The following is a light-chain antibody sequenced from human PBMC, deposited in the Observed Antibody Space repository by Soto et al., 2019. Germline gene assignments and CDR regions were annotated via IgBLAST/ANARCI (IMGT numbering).Light chain of an antibody. CDR1: SSDVGGYDY. V-gene: IGLV2-14*01. CDR2: EVS. Sequence: QSALTQPASVSGSPGQSITISCSGTSSDVGGYDYVSWYQQYPGKAPKLIIFEVSNRPSGVSNRFSGSKSGNTASLTISGLQAEDEADYYCSSYTSSSTHNYVFGTGTKLTVL. J-gene: IGLJ1*01. CDR3: SSYTSSSTHNYV.